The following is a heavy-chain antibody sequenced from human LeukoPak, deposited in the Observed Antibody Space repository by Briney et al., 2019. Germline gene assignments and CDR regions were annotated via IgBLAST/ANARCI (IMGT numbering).Heavy chain of an antibody. CDR3: ARDRRFGDQGGFDY. V-gene: IGHV3-74*01. Sequence: GGSLRLSCAASGFTFSSYWMHWVRQAPGKGLVWVSRINSDGSSTSYADSVKGRFTISRDNAKNSLYLQMNSLRAEDTAVYYCARDRRFGDQGGFDYWGQGTLVTVSS. D-gene: IGHD3-10*01. CDR1: GFTFSSYW. CDR2: INSDGSST. J-gene: IGHJ4*02.